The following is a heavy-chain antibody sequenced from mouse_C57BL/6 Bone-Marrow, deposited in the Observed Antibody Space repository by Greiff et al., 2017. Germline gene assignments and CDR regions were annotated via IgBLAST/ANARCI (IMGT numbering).Heavy chain of an antibody. Sequence: QVQLQQPGAELVKPGASVKMSCKASGYTFTSYWITWVKQTPGQGLEWIGDIYPGSGSTNYNEKFKSKATLTVDTSSSTAYMQLSRLTSEDSAVYYCARRTTVVATYYAMDYWGQGTSVTVSS. V-gene: IGHV1-55*01. CDR3: ARRTTVVATYYAMDY. CDR2: IYPGSGST. D-gene: IGHD1-1*01. J-gene: IGHJ4*01. CDR1: GYTFTSYW.